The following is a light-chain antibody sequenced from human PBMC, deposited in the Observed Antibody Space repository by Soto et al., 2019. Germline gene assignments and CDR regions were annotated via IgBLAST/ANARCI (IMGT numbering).Light chain of an antibody. Sequence: QSVLTQPPSVSGAPGQRVTIPCTGSSSNIGAGYDVHWYQQLPGTAPKLLIYGNSNRPSGVPDRFSGSKSGTSASLAITGLQAEDEADYYCQSNDITLSGSRVFGGGTKVTVL. CDR3: QSNDITLSGSRV. CDR1: SSNIGAGYD. CDR2: GNS. J-gene: IGLJ3*02. V-gene: IGLV1-40*01.